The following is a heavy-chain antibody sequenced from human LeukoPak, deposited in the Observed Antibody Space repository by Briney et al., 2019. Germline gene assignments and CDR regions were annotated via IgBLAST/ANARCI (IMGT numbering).Heavy chain of an antibody. V-gene: IGHV3-30*18. CDR2: ISYDGSNK. CDR3: AKDSERLLWFGELSGPSCDV. Sequence: GGSLRLSCAASGFTFSSYGMHWVRQAPGKGLEWVAVISYDGSNKYYADSVKGRFTISRDNSKNTLYLQMNSLRAEDTAVYYCAKDSERLLWFGELSGPSCDVWGQGTTVTVSS. D-gene: IGHD3-10*01. CDR1: GFTFSSYG. J-gene: IGHJ6*02.